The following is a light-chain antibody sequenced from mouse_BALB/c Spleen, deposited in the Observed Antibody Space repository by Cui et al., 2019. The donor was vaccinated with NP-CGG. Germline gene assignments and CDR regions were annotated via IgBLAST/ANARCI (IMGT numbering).Light chain of an antibody. CDR2: GTN. V-gene: IGLV1*01. Sequence: QAVVTQESALTTSPGETVTLTCRSSTGAVTTNNYANWVQEKSDHLFTGLIGGTNNRVPGVPARFSGSLIGDKAALTITGAQTEDEAIYFCALWYSNHWVFGGGNKLTVL. CDR1: TGAVTTNNY. CDR3: ALWYSNHWV. J-gene: IGLJ1*01.